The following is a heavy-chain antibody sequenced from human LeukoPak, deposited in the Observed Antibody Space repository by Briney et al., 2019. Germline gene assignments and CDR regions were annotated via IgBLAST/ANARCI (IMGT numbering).Heavy chain of an antibody. CDR2: ISAYNGNT. D-gene: IGHD3-3*01. CDR3: ARVTIFGVARAEYMDV. J-gene: IGHJ6*03. V-gene: IGHV1-18*01. Sequence: GASVKVSSKASGYTFTSYGISWVRQAPGQGLEWMGWISAYNGNTNYAQKLQGRVTMTTDTSTSTAYMELRSLRSDDTAVYYCARVTIFGVARAEYMDVWGKGTTVTVSS. CDR1: GYTFTSYG.